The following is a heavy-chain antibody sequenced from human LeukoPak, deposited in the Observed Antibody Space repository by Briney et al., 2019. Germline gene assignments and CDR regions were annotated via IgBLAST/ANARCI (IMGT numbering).Heavy chain of an antibody. Sequence: ASVKVSCKASGYTFTTSGINWVRQAPGQGLEWMGCINVYNGNANYAQKFQGRITMTRDTSTNTAYMELRSLKSDDTAVYYCASVTTGTDFDYWGQGTLVTVSS. V-gene: IGHV1-18*01. D-gene: IGHD1-1*01. CDR3: ASVTTGTDFDY. CDR2: INVYNGNA. J-gene: IGHJ4*02. CDR1: GYTFTTSG.